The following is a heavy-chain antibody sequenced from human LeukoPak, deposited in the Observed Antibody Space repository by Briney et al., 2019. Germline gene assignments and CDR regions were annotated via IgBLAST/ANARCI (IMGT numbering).Heavy chain of an antibody. CDR2: INPNSGGT. V-gene: IGHV1-2*02. D-gene: IGHD1-26*01. Sequence: ASVKVSCKASGYTFTSYGISWVRQAPGQGLEWMGWINPNSGGTNYAQKFQGRVTMTRDTSISTAYMELSRLRSDDTAVYYCARVAVGAALLVYWGQGTLVTVSS. J-gene: IGHJ4*02. CDR1: GYTFTSYG. CDR3: ARVAVGAALLVY.